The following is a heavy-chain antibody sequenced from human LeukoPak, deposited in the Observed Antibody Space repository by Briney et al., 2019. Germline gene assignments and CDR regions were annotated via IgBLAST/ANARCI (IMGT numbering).Heavy chain of an antibody. CDR2: IIPIFGTA. V-gene: IGHV1-69*01. J-gene: IGHJ4*02. Sequence: SVKVSCKASGGTFSSYAISWVRQAPGQGLEWMGGIIPIFGTANYAQKFQGRVAITADESTSTAYMELSSLRSEDTAVYYCARDQGVYSEYSGYDFFDYWGQGTLVTVSS. CDR3: ARDQGVYSEYSGYDFFDY. D-gene: IGHD5-12*01. CDR1: GGTFSSYA.